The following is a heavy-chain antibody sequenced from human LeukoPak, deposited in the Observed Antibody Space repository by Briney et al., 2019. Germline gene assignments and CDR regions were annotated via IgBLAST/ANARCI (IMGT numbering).Heavy chain of an antibody. Sequence: ASVKVSCKASGYTFTNYGINWVRQAPGQGLEWMGWISAYNGDTNFAQKLQGRVTMTTDTSTSTAYMELRSLRSDDTAVYYCARDRARTVTTAFDIWGLGTMVTVSS. D-gene: IGHD4-17*01. CDR1: GYTFTNYG. CDR3: ARDRARTVTTAFDI. V-gene: IGHV1-18*01. CDR2: ISAYNGDT. J-gene: IGHJ3*02.